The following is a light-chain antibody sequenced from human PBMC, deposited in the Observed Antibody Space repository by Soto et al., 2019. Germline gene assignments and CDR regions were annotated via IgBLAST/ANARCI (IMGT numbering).Light chain of an antibody. CDR1: ISDVGGYNY. Sequence: SVLTQPASVSGSPGQSTTISCTGTISDVGGYNYVSWYQQQSGKAPKLMIHEVSNRPSGVSNRFSGSKSGNTASLTISGLQAEDEADYYCRSYTSSRAYVFGIGTKVTVL. CDR2: EVS. V-gene: IGLV2-14*01. J-gene: IGLJ1*01. CDR3: RSYTSSRAYV.